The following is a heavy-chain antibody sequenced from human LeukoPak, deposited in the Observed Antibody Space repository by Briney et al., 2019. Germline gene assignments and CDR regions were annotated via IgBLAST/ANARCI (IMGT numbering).Heavy chain of an antibody. CDR3: AKVKGYDSSGFYFGY. D-gene: IGHD3-22*01. V-gene: IGHV3-23*01. CDR2: ISGSGGST. Sequence: PGGSLRLSCAASGFTFSSYAMSWVRQASGKGLEWVSAISGSGGSTYYADSVKGRFTISRDNSKNTLYLQMNSLRAEDTAVYYCAKVKGYDSSGFYFGYWGQGTLVTVSS. CDR1: GFTFSSYA. J-gene: IGHJ4*02.